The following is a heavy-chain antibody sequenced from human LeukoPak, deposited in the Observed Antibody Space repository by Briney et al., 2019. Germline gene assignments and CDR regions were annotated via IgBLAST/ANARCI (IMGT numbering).Heavy chain of an antibody. D-gene: IGHD1-7*01. V-gene: IGHV4-39*07. CDR3: AREVYNWNYDYYYYYMDV. Sequence: SETLSLTCTVSGGSISSSSYYWGWIRQPPGKGLEWIGSIYYSGSTYYNPSLKSRVTISVDTSKNQFSLKLSSVTAAGTAVYYCAREVYNWNYDYYYYYMDVWGKGTTVTVSS. J-gene: IGHJ6*03. CDR1: GGSISSSSYY. CDR2: IYYSGST.